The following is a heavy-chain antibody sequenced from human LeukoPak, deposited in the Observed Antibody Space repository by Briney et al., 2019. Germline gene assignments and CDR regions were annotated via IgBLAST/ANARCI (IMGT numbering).Heavy chain of an antibody. D-gene: IGHD3-16*02. CDR1: GFNFGDYA. V-gene: IGHV3-9*01. CDR3: AKVGPVSSYGFGFFNY. J-gene: IGHJ4*02. CDR2: VSYNSASI. Sequence: GGSLRLSCAASGFNFGDYAMHWVRQAPGKGLEWVSGVSYNSASINYADSVKGRFTISRDNGKSSLYLQMDSLTVEDTALYYCAKVGPVSSYGFGFFNYWGQGTMVTVS.